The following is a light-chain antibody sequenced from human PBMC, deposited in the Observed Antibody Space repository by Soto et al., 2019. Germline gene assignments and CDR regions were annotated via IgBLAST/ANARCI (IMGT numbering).Light chain of an antibody. CDR1: QSLSSSY. Sequence: NVLSLSVGTVSLYPGERASLSCMASQSLSSSYLASYQQKPGQAPRLLIYGASSRATGIPDSFSGSGSGTDFTLTISRLEPEDFAVYYCQQFATSPLTFGGGSKVDIK. CDR2: GAS. CDR3: QQFATSPLT. J-gene: IGKJ4*01. V-gene: IGKV3-20*01.